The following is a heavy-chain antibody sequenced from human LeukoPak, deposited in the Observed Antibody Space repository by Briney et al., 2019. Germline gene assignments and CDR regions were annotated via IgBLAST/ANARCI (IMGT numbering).Heavy chain of an antibody. CDR3: ARLVGSSSTYYYYYYMDV. J-gene: IGHJ6*03. CDR2: IYYSGST. Sequence: SETLSLTCTVSGGSISSSSYYWGWIRQPPGKGLEWIGSIYYSGSTYYNPSLKSRVTMSVDTSKNQFSLKLSSVTAADTAVYYCARLVGSSSTYYYYYYMDVWGKGTTVTVSS. CDR1: GGSISSSSYY. V-gene: IGHV4-39*07. D-gene: IGHD6-13*01.